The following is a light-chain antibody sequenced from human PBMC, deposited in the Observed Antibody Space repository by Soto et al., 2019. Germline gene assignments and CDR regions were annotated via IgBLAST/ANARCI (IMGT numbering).Light chain of an antibody. J-gene: IGLJ2*01. V-gene: IGLV2-14*01. CDR3: VSYTDINPLV. CDR1: SSDIGGYNY. CDR2: EVS. Sequence: QSGLTQPASVSGSPGQSIAISCTGTSSDIGGYNYVSWYQQHPGKAPKLIIYEVSNRPSGVSNRFSGSKSGNTASLTISGLQAEDEADYYCVSYTDINPLVFGGGTKLTVL.